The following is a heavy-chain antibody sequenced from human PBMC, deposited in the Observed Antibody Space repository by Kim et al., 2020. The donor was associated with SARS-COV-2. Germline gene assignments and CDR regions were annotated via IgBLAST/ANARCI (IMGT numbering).Heavy chain of an antibody. J-gene: IGHJ4*02. CDR2: IYPGDSDT. V-gene: IGHV5-51*01. D-gene: IGHD6-13*01. Sequence: GESLKISCKGSGYSFTSYWIGWVRQMPGKGLEWMGIIYPGDSDTRYSPSFQGQVTISADKSISTAYLQWSSLKASDTSMYYCAIPTGKQQLGLNYWGQGTLVTVSS. CDR3: AIPTGKQQLGLNY. CDR1: GYSFTSYW.